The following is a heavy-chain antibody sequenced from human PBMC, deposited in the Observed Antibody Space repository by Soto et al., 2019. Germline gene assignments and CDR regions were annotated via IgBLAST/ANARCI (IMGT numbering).Heavy chain of an antibody. D-gene: IGHD5-12*01. V-gene: IGHV1-69*01. CDR2: IIPIVGTA. J-gene: IGHJ4*02. CDR1: GGTFSNYA. Sequence: QVQLVQSGAEVKKPGSSVKVSCKASGGTFSNYAINWVRQAPGQGLEWMGGIIPIVGTANYAQTFQGRVTMTADESTSTAYLDLSSLRSEDTAVYYWARPVEMATISRSYLFYWGQGTLVTVSS. CDR3: ARPVEMATISRSYLFY.